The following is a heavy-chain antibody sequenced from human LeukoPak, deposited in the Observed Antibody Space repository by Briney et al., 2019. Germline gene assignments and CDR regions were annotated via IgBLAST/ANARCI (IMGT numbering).Heavy chain of an antibody. CDR2: IYYSGST. CDR3: ARGTDYGDYPDY. V-gene: IGHV4-59*12. J-gene: IGHJ4*02. CDR1: GGSISSYY. Sequence: SETLSLTCTVSGGSISSYYWSWIRQPPGKGLEWIGYIYYSGSTNYNPSLKSRVTMSVDTSKNQFSLKLSSVTAADTAVYYCARGTDYGDYPDYWGQGTLVTVSS. D-gene: IGHD4-17*01.